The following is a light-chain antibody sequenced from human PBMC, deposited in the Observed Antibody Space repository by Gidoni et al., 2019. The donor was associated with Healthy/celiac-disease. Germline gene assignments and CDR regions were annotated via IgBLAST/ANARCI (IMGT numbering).Light chain of an antibody. Sequence: DIVMTQSPDSLAVSLGERATINCKSSQSVLYSSNNKNYLAWYQQKPGQPPKLLIYWAATRESGFPDRFSGSGSGTDFTLTISSLQAEDVAVYYCQQYYSTPRYTFGQGTKLEIK. V-gene: IGKV4-1*01. CDR1: QSVLYSSNNKNY. CDR3: QQYYSTPRYT. J-gene: IGKJ2*01. CDR2: WAA.